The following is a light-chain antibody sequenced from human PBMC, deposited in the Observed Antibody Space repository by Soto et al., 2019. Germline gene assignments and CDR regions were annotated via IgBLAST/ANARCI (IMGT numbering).Light chain of an antibody. J-gene: IGKJ1*01. CDR3: QQRSSWPWT. V-gene: IGKV3-11*01. CDR1: QSVRSS. CDR2: DAS. Sequence: EILLTQSPATLSLSPGERATLSCRASQSVRSSLAWYQQNPCQAPRRLIYDASNRATGIRGRFSGSGSWTAFTLTISNLEPAELAVYYGQQRSSWPWTFGKGAKVVIK.